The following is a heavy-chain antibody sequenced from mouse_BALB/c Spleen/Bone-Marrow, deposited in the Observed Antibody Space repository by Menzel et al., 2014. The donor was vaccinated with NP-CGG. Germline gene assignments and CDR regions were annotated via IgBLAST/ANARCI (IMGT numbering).Heavy chain of an antibody. CDR3: TRSGTSWLRRSWYFDV. J-gene: IGHJ1*01. CDR1: GYTFTSYY. CDR2: LNPSNGGT. V-gene: IGHV1S81*02. Sequence: VQLQESGAELVKPGASVKLSCKASGYTFTSYYMYWVKQRPGQGLEWIGELNPSNGGTNFNEKFKSKATLTVDKSSSTAYMQLSSLTSEDSAVYYCTRSGTSWLRRSWYFDVWGARTTVTVSS. D-gene: IGHD2-2*01.